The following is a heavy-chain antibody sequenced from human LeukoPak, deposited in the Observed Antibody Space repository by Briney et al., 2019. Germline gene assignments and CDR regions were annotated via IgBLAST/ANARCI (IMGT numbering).Heavy chain of an antibody. D-gene: IGHD2-15*01. CDR3: ARALKGGQNWFDP. J-gene: IGHJ5*02. Sequence: SETLSLTCTVSGGPISSYYWSWIRQPPGKGLEWIGYIYYSGSTNYNPSLKSRVTISVDTSKNQFSLKLSSVTAADTAVYYCARALKGGQNWFDPWGQGTLVTVSS. CDR2: IYYSGST. V-gene: IGHV4-59*12. CDR1: GGPISSYY.